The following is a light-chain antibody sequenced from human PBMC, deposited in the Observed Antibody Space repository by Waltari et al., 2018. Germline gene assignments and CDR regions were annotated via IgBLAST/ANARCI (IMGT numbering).Light chain of an antibody. Sequence: DIVLPQSPATLSLSPGERATLSCSANQSVSSYLAWYHQKPGQAPRLLIYAASNRATGIPARFSGSVSGTDFTLTISSLEPEDFAVYYCQQRSNWPLFTFGPGTKVDIK. CDR2: AAS. J-gene: IGKJ3*01. CDR1: QSVSSY. V-gene: IGKV3-11*01. CDR3: QQRSNWPLFT.